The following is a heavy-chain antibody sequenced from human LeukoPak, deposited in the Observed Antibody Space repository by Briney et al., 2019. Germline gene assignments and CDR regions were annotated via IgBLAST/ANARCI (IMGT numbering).Heavy chain of an antibody. Sequence: SETLSLTCTVSGVSIKNYYWSWIRQPPGKGLEWIANIYYAGSSNYNPSLKSRVSVSIDASKNHLSLKLTSVTAADTAIHYCARQAVIIPTGMEGPWFDPWGQGTLVAVSS. CDR1: GVSIKNYY. CDR2: IYYAGSS. D-gene: IGHD2/OR15-2a*01. J-gene: IGHJ5*02. CDR3: ARQAVIIPTGMEGPWFDP. V-gene: IGHV4-59*08.